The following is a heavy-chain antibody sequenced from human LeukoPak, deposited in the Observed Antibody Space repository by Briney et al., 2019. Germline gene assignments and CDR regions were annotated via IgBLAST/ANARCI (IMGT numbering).Heavy chain of an antibody. D-gene: IGHD3-22*01. J-gene: IGHJ4*02. CDR1: GFTFSSYE. CDR2: ISSSGSTI. CDR3: ARTSPAMIVVVDYFDY. Sequence: GGSLRLPCAASGFTFSSYEMNWVRQAPGKGLEWVSYISSSGSTIYYADSVKGRFTISRDNAKNSLYLQMNSLRAEDTAVYYCARTSPAMIVVVDYFDYWGQGTLVTVSS. V-gene: IGHV3-48*03.